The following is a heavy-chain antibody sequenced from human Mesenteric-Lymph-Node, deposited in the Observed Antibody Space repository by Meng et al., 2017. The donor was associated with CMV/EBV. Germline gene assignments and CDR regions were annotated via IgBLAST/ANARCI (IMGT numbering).Heavy chain of an antibody. CDR2: IQPDDSDT. Sequence: GESLKISCKASGYRFTSYWIAWVRQMPGKGLEWMGIIQPDDSDTRYSPSFQGQITISADKFTSTAYLHWSSLKASDTAMYYCARQSGRYSQWGQGTMVTVSS. CDR3: ARQSGRYSQ. J-gene: IGHJ4*02. CDR1: GYRFTSYW. D-gene: IGHD1-26*01. V-gene: IGHV5-51*01.